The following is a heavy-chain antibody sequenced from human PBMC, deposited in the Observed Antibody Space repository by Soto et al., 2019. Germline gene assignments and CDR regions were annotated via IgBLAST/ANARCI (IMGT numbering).Heavy chain of an antibody. CDR2: MNPNSGNT. Sequence: ASVKVSCKAFGYTFTSFYFNWVRQAPGQGLEWMGWMNPNSGNTGYAQKFQGRVTMTRNTSISTAYMELSSLRSEDTAVYYCAIRTYSSSSYYFDYWGQGTLVTVSS. CDR3: AIRTYSSSSYYFDY. J-gene: IGHJ4*02. CDR1: GYTFTSFY. V-gene: IGHV1-8*01. D-gene: IGHD6-6*01.